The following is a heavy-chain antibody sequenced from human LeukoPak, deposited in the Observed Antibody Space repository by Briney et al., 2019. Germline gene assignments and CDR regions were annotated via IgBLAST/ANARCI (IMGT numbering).Heavy chain of an antibody. CDR3: AADSNSSGGAFDI. V-gene: IGHV1-58*02. D-gene: IGHD6-19*01. Sequence: SVKVSCKASGFTFTSSAMQWVRQARGQRLEWIGWIVVGSGNTNYVQKFQERVTITRDMSTSTAYMELSSLRSEDTAVYYCAADSNSSGGAFDIWGQGTMVTVSS. J-gene: IGHJ3*02. CDR1: GFTFTSSA. CDR2: IVVGSGNT.